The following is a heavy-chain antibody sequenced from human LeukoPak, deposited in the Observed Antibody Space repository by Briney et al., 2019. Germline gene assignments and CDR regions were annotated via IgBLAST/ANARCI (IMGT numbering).Heavy chain of an antibody. D-gene: IGHD3-3*01. J-gene: IGHJ4*02. CDR3: ARVSGGIFGSFDY. V-gene: IGHV4-59*02. CDR2: IDDSGNT. Sequence: SETLPLTCTVSGGSVNNYFWSWIRRPPGKGLEWIGYIDDSGNTDYNPSLKSQVSISIAKSKNQFFLKLSSVTAADTAVYYCARVSGGIFGSFDYWGQGTLVTVSS. CDR1: GGSVNNYF.